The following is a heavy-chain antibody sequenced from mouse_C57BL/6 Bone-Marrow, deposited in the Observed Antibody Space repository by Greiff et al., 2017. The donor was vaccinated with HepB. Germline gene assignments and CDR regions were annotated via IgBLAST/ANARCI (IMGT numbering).Heavy chain of an antibody. J-gene: IGHJ4*01. CDR2: ISSGSSTI. Sequence: EVKLQESGGGLVKPGGSLKLSCAASGFTFSDYGMHWVRQAPEKGLEWVAYISSGSSTIYYADTVKGRFTISRDNAKNTLFLQMTSLRSEDTAMYYCAIVITTVVEMDYWGQGTSVTVSS. CDR3: AIVITTVVEMDY. D-gene: IGHD1-1*01. CDR1: GFTFSDYG. V-gene: IGHV5-17*01.